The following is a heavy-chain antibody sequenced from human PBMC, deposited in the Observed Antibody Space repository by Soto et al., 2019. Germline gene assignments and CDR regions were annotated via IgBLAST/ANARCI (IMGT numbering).Heavy chain of an antibody. Sequence: GASVKVSCKASGGTFSSYAISWVRQAPGQGLEWMGGIIPIFGTANYAQKFQGRVTITADESTSTAYMELSSLRSEDTAVYYCAREPDIVVVPAAIKPSGMDVWGQGTTVTVS. CDR3: AREPDIVVVPAAIKPSGMDV. CDR1: GGTFSSYA. CDR2: IIPIFGTA. V-gene: IGHV1-69*13. J-gene: IGHJ6*02. D-gene: IGHD2-2*01.